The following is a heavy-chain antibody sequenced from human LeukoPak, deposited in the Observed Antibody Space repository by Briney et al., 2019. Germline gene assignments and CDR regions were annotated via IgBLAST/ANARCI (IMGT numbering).Heavy chain of an antibody. CDR3: ARGSGSSGLDY. CDR1: GFTFSSYA. CDR2: ISGSGGST. J-gene: IGHJ4*02. Sequence: GGSLRLSCAASGFTFSSYAMSWVRQAPGKGLEWVSAISGSGGSTSYAQKFQGRVTMTRDTSTSTVYMELSSLRSEDTAVYYCARGSGSSGLDYWGQGTLVTVSS. V-gene: IGHV3-23*01. D-gene: IGHD6-19*01.